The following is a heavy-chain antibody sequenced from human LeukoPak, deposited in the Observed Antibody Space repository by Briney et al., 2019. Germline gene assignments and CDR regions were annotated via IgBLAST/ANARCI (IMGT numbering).Heavy chain of an antibody. CDR3: ARFGTSSNYYYYFGMDV. CDR1: GFTFSSYW. Sequence: GGSLRLSCVVSGFTFSSYWMSWVRQAAGKGLEWVANIKQDGSEKYYVDSVKGRFNISRDNAKNSLYLQMNSLRAEDTAVYYCARFGTSSNYYYYFGMDVWGQGTTVTVSS. J-gene: IGHJ6*02. D-gene: IGHD6-6*01. CDR2: IKQDGSEK. V-gene: IGHV3-7*01.